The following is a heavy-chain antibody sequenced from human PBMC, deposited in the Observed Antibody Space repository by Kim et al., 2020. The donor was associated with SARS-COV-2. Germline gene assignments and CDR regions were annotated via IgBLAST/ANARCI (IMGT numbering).Heavy chain of an antibody. Sequence: SETLSLTCTVSGYSISSGYYWGWIRQPPGQGLEWIGSIYHNGSTYYNPSLKSRVTISVDTSKNQFSLKLTSVTAADTAVYYCARSGYSDSPGLFNNWGQGTLVTVSS. CDR2: IYHNGST. CDR3: ARSGYSDSPGLFNN. D-gene: IGHD5-12*01. V-gene: IGHV4-38-2*02. CDR1: GYSISSGYY. J-gene: IGHJ4*02.